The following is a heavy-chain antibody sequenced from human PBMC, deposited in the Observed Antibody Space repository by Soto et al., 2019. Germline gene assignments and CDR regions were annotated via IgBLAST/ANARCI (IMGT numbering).Heavy chain of an antibody. CDR1: GGSISSSSYY. Sequence: SETLSLTCTVSGGSISSSSYYWGWIRQPPGKGLEWIGSIYYSGSTYYNPSLKSRVTISVDTSKNQFSLKLSSVTAADTAVYYCARSYGGNTYYYYGMDVWGQRTTVTVS. J-gene: IGHJ6*02. V-gene: IGHV4-39*01. D-gene: IGHD4-17*01. CDR2: IYYSGST. CDR3: ARSYGGNTYYYYGMDV.